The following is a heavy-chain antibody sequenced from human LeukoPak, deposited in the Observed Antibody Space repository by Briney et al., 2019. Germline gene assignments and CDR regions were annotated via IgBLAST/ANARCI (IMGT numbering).Heavy chain of an antibody. CDR1: GFTVSSNY. Sequence: PGGSLRLSCAASGFTVSSNYMSWVRQAPGKGLEWVSVIYSGGSTYYADSVKGRFTISRDNSKNTLYLQMNSLRAEDTAVYYCATPGGIYSGYDSGTYFDYWGQGTLVTVSS. J-gene: IGHJ4*02. V-gene: IGHV3-66*01. CDR2: IYSGGST. D-gene: IGHD5-12*01. CDR3: ATPGGIYSGYDSGTYFDY.